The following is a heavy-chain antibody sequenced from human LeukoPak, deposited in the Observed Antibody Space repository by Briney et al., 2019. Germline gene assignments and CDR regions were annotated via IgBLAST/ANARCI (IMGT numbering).Heavy chain of an antibody. V-gene: IGHV3-23*01. CDR3: ARLHDSGIYD. CDR2: ISADGAGT. Sequence: GGSLRLSCAASGFTFSTYAMTWVRQSPGKGLDWVSGISADGAGTYYADSVKGRFTASRDNSKNTLYLQMNSLRVDDTALYYCARLHDSGIYDWGQGTLVTVSS. D-gene: IGHD3-10*01. CDR1: GFTFSTYA. J-gene: IGHJ4*02.